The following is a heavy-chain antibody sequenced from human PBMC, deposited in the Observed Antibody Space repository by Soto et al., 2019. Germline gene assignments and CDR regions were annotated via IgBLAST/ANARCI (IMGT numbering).Heavy chain of an antibody. CDR1: GFTFSSYG. V-gene: IGHV3-30*18. CDR2: ISYDGSNK. CDR3: AKDNELSFDP. D-gene: IGHD1-1*01. J-gene: IGHJ5*02. Sequence: GGSLRLSCAASGFTFSSYGMHWVRQAPGKGLEWVAVISYDGSNKYYADSVKGRFTISRDNSKNTLYLQMNSLRAEDTAVYYCAKDNELSFDPWGQGTLVTVSS.